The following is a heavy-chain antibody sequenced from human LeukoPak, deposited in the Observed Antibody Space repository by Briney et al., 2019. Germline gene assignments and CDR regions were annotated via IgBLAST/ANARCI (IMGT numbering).Heavy chain of an antibody. J-gene: IGHJ4*02. Sequence: GGSLRLSCAASGFTFSSYWMSWVRQAPGKRLEWGANMKYDGSEKDYVDSVKGRFTISRDNAKNSLYLQMNSLRAEDTAVYYCARDIAAAGLFFDYWGQGTLVTVSS. CDR3: ARDIAAAGLFFDY. CDR2: MKYDGSEK. V-gene: IGHV3-7*01. CDR1: GFTFSSYW. D-gene: IGHD6-13*01.